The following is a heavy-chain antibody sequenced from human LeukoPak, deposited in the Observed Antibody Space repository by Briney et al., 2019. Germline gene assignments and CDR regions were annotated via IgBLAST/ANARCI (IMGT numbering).Heavy chain of an antibody. J-gene: IGHJ4*02. D-gene: IGHD2-21*01. Sequence: SGTLSLTCSVSGGSISSSSYYWGWIRQPPGKGLEWIGNINYSGSTYYNPSLKSRVTISVDTSKNQFSLKLSSVTAADTAVYYCARGVVIAPQTFDYWGQGTLVTVSS. CDR1: GGSISSSSYY. V-gene: IGHV4-39*07. CDR3: ARGVVIAPQTFDY. CDR2: INYSGST.